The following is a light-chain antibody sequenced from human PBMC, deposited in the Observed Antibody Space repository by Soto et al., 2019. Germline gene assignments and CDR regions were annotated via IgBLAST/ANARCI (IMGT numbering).Light chain of an antibody. CDR2: DVS. CDR3: SSFTTRNTRV. J-gene: IGLJ3*02. CDR1: SNDVGGNKY. Sequence: QSALTQPASVSGSPGQSITISCTGSSNDVGGNKYVSWYQQHPGEAPKVMIYDVSSRPSGVSDRFSGSKSGNTASLTISGLQAEDEADYYCSSFTTRNTRVFGGGTKLTVL. V-gene: IGLV2-14*03.